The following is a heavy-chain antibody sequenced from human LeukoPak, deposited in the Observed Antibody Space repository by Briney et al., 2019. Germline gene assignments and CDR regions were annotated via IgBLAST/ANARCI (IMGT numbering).Heavy chain of an antibody. CDR3: AGIPYYYDSSGYYYFDY. CDR2: IYHSGST. D-gene: IGHD3-22*01. V-gene: IGHV4-38-2*02. J-gene: IGHJ4*02. Sequence: SETLSLTCTVSGYSISSGYYWGWIRPPPGKGLEWIGSIYHSGSTYYNPSLKSRVTISVDTSKNQFSLKLSSVTAADTAVYYCAGIPYYYDSSGYYYFDYWGQGTLVTVSS. CDR1: GYSISSGYY.